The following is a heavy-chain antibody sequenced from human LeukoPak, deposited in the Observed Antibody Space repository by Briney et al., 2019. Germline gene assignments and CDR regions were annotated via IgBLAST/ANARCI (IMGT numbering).Heavy chain of an antibody. V-gene: IGHV6-1*01. CDR1: GDSVSSNSAA. CDR2: TYYRSKWYN. CDR3: ARDRNVNIVVVPAATHLAYYYYMDV. Sequence: SQTLSLTCAVSGDSVSSNSAAWNWIRQSPSRGLEWLGRTYYRSKWYNDYAVSVKSRITINPDTSKNQFSLQLNSVTPEDTAVYYCARDRNVNIVVVPAATHLAYYYYMDVWGKGTTVTVSS. J-gene: IGHJ6*03. D-gene: IGHD2-2*01.